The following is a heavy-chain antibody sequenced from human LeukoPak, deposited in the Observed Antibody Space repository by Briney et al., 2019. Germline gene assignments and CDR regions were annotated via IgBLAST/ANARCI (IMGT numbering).Heavy chain of an antibody. V-gene: IGHV4-4*02. CDR3: ARETLVSFDLSEDYYYGMDV. D-gene: IGHD3-3*02. CDR2: IYHSGST. CDR1: GGSISSGNW. Sequence: SETLSLTCAVSGGSISSGNWWNWVRQSPGKGLEWIGSIYHSGSTYYNPSLKSRVTISVDTSKNQFSLKLSSVTAADTAVYYCARETLVSFDLSEDYYYGMDVWGQGTTVTVSS. J-gene: IGHJ6*02.